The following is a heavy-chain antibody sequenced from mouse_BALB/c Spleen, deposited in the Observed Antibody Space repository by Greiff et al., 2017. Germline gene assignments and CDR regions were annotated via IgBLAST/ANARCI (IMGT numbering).Heavy chain of an antibody. D-gene: IGHD2-1*01. Sequence: QVQLKQPGAELVMPGASVKMSCKASGYTFTDYWMHWVKQRPGQGLEWIGAIDTSDSYTSYNQKFKGKATLTVDESSSTAYMQLSSLTSEDSAVYYCARSDGNYVDFDYWGQGTTLTVSS. V-gene: IGHV1-69*01. CDR1: GYTFTDYW. J-gene: IGHJ2*01. CDR2: IDTSDSYT. CDR3: ARSDGNYVDFDY.